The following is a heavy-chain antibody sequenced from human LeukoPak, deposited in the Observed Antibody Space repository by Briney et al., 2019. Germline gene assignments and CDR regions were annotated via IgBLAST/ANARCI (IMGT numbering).Heavy chain of an antibody. CDR3: ARVILGVGATKPLDY. CDR1: GYTFTGSY. V-gene: IGHV1-2*02. D-gene: IGHD1-26*01. CDR2: IDPNSGGT. J-gene: IGHJ4*02. Sequence: GASVRVSCKASGYTFTGSYMHWVRQAPGQGLEWMGWIDPNSGGTNYAQKFEGRVTMNRDTSISTAYMDLSRLRSDDTAVYYCARVILGVGATKPLDYWGQGTLVTVSS.